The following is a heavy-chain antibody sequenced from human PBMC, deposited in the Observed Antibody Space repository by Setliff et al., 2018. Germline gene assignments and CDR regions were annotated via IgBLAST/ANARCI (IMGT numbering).Heavy chain of an antibody. V-gene: IGHV1-69*13. CDR3: AISTIFGVVSPTPDAFDI. CDR2: IIPIFGTA. CDR1: GGTFSSYA. D-gene: IGHD3-3*01. Sequence: SVKVSCKASGGTFSSYAFSWVRQAPGQGLEWMGGIIPIFGTANYAQKFQGRVTITADESTSTAYMELSSLRSEDTAVYYCAISTIFGVVSPTPDAFDIWGQGTMVTVSS. J-gene: IGHJ3*02.